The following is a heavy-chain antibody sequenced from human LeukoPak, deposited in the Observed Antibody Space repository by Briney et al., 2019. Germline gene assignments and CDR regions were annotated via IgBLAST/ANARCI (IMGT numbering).Heavy chain of an antibody. CDR2: IRSSGDST. CDR1: GFTFSNYG. CDR3: ANRGTTGS. D-gene: IGHD1-1*01. Sequence: HPGGSLRLSCAASGFTFSNYGVSWVRQAPGKGLEWVSSIRSSGDSTYYADSVKGRFTISRDNSKNTLYLQMNSLRAEDTAVYYCANRGTTGSWGQGTLVTVSS. J-gene: IGHJ5*02. V-gene: IGHV3-23*01.